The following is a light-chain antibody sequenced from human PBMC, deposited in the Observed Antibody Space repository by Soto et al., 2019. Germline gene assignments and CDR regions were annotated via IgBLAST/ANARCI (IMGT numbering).Light chain of an antibody. CDR3: QQSYSTPLT. J-gene: IGKJ4*01. Sequence: DIQMTQSPSSLSASVGDRVTITCRASQSISSYLNWYQQKPGKAPKLLIYAASSLQSGVPSRFSGSGSGTDFTLTIISLKPEDFATYYCQQSYSTPLTFGGGTKVEIK. V-gene: IGKV1-39*01. CDR1: QSISSY. CDR2: AAS.